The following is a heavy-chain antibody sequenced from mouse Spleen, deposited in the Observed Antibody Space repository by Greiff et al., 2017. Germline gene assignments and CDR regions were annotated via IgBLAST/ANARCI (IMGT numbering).Heavy chain of an antibody. D-gene: IGHD1-1*01. CDR2: IDPSDSYT. V-gene: IGHV1-50*01. Sequence: QVQLQQPGAELVKPGASVKLSCKASGYTFTSYWMQWVKQRPGQGLEWIGEIDPSDSYTNYNQKFKGKATLTVDTSSSTAYMQLSSLTSEDSAVYYCARESNYYGSRAWFAYWGQGTLVTVSA. J-gene: IGHJ3*01. CDR1: GYTFTSYW. CDR3: ARESNYYGSRAWFAY.